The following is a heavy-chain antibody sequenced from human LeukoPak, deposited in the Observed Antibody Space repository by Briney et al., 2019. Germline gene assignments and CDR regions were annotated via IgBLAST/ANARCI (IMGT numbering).Heavy chain of an antibody. V-gene: IGHV4-39*07. CDR2: IYYSGST. J-gene: IGHJ4*02. CDR3: ASSGGY. CDR1: GGYISNSSYY. Sequence: PSETLSLTXTVSGGYISNSSYYWGGIRQPPGKGLEWIGSIYYSGSTYYNPSLKSRVTISVDTSKNQFSLKLSSVTAADTAVYYCASSGGYWGQGTLVTVSS.